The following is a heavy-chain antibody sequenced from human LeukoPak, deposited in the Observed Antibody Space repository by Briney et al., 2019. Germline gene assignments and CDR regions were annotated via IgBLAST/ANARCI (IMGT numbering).Heavy chain of an antibody. CDR3: ARGRGVRGVPYYYYYYMDV. V-gene: IGHV4-4*07. J-gene: IGHJ6*03. Sequence: SETLSLTCTVSGDSISNYYWSWIRQPAGKGLEWIGRIYTSGSTNYNPSLKSRVTMSVDTSKNQFSLKLSSVTAADTAVYYCARGRGVRGVPYYYYYYMDVWGKGTTVTVSS. D-gene: IGHD3-10*01. CDR1: GDSISNYY. CDR2: IYTSGST.